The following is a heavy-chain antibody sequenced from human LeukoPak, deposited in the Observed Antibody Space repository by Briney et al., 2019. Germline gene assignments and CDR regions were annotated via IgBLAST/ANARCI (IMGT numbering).Heavy chain of an antibody. Sequence: SETLSLTCAVYGGSFSGYYWSWIRQPPGKGLEWIGEINHRGSTNYNPSLKSRVTISVDTSKNQFSLKLSSVTAADTAVYYCARRTLSSGWYYFDYWGQGTLVTVSS. V-gene: IGHV4-34*01. J-gene: IGHJ4*02. CDR2: INHRGST. CDR1: GGSFSGYY. D-gene: IGHD6-19*01. CDR3: ARRTLSSGWYYFDY.